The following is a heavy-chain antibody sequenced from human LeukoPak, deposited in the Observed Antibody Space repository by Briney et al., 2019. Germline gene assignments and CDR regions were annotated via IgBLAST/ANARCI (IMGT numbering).Heavy chain of an antibody. J-gene: IGHJ6*02. Sequence: SETLSLTCTVSGGSVSSGSYCWSWIRQPPGKELEWIGYIYYSGGTNYNPSLKSRVTISIDTSKKQFSLRLSSVTAADTAVYYCARDSGSDYYGMDVWGQGTTVTVSS. D-gene: IGHD5-12*01. CDR1: GGSVSSGSYC. V-gene: IGHV4-61*01. CDR3: ARDSGSDYYGMDV. CDR2: IYYSGGT.